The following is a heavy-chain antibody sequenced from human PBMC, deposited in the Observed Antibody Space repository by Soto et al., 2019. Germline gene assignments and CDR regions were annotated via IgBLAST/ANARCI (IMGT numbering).Heavy chain of an antibody. CDR3: VRGYCSVCCCYRYAEFFHH. J-gene: IGHJ1*01. V-gene: IGHV5-51*01. CDR1: GYSFTSYW. D-gene: IGHD2-15*01. CDR2: IYPGDSDT. Sequence: ESLKISCKGSGYSFTSYWIGWVRQMPGKSLEGMGIIYPGDSDTRYSPSFQGQVTISAHKSISTAYLQWSSLKASDTAMYYCVRGYCSVCCCYRYAEFFHHWGQGTLVIVSA.